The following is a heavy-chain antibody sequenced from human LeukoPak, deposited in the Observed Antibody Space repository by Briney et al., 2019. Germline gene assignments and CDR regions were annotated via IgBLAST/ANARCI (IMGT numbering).Heavy chain of an antibody. CDR3: ARDLRISDYYYYGMDV. CDR1: GFTFSGYG. Sequence: GGSLRLSCAASGFTFSGYGMHWVRQAPGKGLEWVAVIWYDGSNKYYADSVKGRFTISRDNSKNTLYLQMNSLRAEDTAVYYCARDLRISDYYYYGMDVWGQGTTVTVSS. J-gene: IGHJ6*02. CDR2: IWYDGSNK. D-gene: IGHD2-15*01. V-gene: IGHV3-33*01.